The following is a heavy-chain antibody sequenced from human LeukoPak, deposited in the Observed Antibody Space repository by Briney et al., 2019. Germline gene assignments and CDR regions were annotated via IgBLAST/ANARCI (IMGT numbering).Heavy chain of an antibody. J-gene: IGHJ4*02. D-gene: IGHD3-16*01. Sequence: SETLSLTCSASGGSISSGGHYWTCVRQPPGKGLECIGYISQSGGTYYTPSLKSRVTISADRSKNQFSLKLTSVTAADTAVYYCARDMKSGGLDYWGQGTLVTVSS. V-gene: IGHV4-30-2*01. CDR3: ARDMKSGGLDY. CDR1: GGSISSGGHY. CDR2: ISQSGGT.